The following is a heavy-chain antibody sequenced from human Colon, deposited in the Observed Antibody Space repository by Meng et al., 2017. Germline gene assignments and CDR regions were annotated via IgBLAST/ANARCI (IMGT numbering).Heavy chain of an antibody. Sequence: GESLKISCAASAFTFSDSWMNWVLQAPGKGLEWVANMKQDGSEIYYVDSVKGRFTISRDNAENSLHLQMDSLRGEDTAIYYCVLGSGWSFKYWGQGTLVTVSS. CDR2: MKQDGSEI. J-gene: IGHJ4*02. D-gene: IGHD6-19*01. V-gene: IGHV3-7*01. CDR3: VLGSGWSFKY. CDR1: AFTFSDSW.